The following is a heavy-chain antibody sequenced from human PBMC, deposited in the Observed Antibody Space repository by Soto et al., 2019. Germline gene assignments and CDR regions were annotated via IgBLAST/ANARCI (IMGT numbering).Heavy chain of an antibody. CDR1: GDSVSINIAA. Sequence: TLSLTFAISGDSVSINIAAWNWIRHSPSRGLEWLGRTYYRSKWYNDYAVSVKSRITINPDTSKNQFSLQLNSVTPEDTAVYYCARDWSSWYGNWFDPWGQGTLVTVS. J-gene: IGHJ5*02. D-gene: IGHD6-13*01. CDR3: ARDWSSWYGNWFDP. V-gene: IGHV6-1*01. CDR2: TYYRSKWYN.